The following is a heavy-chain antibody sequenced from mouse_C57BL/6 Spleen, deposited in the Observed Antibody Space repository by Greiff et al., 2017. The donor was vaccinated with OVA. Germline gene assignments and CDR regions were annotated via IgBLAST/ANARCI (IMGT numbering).Heavy chain of an antibody. CDR3: ARAISSYEGYAMDY. CDR1: GFTFSSYA. Sequence: EVQVVESGGGLVKPGGSLKLSCAASGFTFSSYAMSWVRQTPEKRLEWVATISDGGSYTYYPDNVKGRFTISRDNAKNNLYLQMSHLKSEDTAMYYCARAISSYEGYAMDYWGQGTSVTVSS. V-gene: IGHV5-4*01. J-gene: IGHJ4*01. CDR2: ISDGGSYT. D-gene: IGHD1-1*01.